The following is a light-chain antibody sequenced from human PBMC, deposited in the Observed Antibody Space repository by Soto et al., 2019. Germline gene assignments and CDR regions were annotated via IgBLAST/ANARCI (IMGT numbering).Light chain of an antibody. CDR1: SSDVGGYNY. Sequence: QSALAQPASVSGSPGQSITISCTGTSSDVGGYNYVSWYQQHPGKAPKLIIYEVSHRPSGASNHFSGYKSVNTASLTISGLQAEDEADYYCSSYTSTSTPCVFGTGTKVTVL. CDR2: EVS. CDR3: SSYTSTSTPCV. J-gene: IGLJ1*01. V-gene: IGLV2-14*01.